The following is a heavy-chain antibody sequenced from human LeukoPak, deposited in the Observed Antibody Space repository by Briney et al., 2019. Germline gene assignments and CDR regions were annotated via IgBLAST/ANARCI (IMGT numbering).Heavy chain of an antibody. J-gene: IGHJ6*03. D-gene: IGHD4-17*01. Sequence: SSVKVSCKASGYTFTSYYMHWVRQAPGQGLEWMGIINPSGGSTSYAQKFQGRVTMTRDMSTSTVYMELSSLRSEDTAVYYCASGALRLNGDYPRGHYYYMDVWGKGTTVTVSS. CDR3: ASGALRLNGDYPRGHYYYMDV. CDR1: GYTFTSYY. CDR2: INPSGGST. V-gene: IGHV1-46*01.